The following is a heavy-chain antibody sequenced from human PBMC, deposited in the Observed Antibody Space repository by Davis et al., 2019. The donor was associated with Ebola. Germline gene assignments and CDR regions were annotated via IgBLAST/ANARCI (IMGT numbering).Heavy chain of an antibody. CDR2: IDPSDSYT. CDR1: GYSFTSYW. D-gene: IGHD2-2*01. J-gene: IGHJ6*02. CDR3: ATQPYYYYGMDV. Sequence: GESLKISCEGSGYSFTSYWISWVRQMPGKGLEWMGRIDPSDSYTNYSPSFQGHVTLSADKSISTAYLQWSSLKASDTAMYYCATQPYYYYGMDVWGQGTTVTVSS. V-gene: IGHV5-10-1*01.